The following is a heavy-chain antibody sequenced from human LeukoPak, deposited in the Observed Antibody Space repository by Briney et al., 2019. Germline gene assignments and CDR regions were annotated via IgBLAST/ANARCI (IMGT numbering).Heavy chain of an antibody. V-gene: IGHV1-2*02. D-gene: IGHD2-15*01. CDR1: GYTFTGYY. CDR3: ATDQYCSGGSCYSRKVNYYGMDV. CDR2: INPNGGGT. Sequence: ASVKVSCKASGYTFTGYYMHWVRQAPGQGLEWMGWINPNGGGTNYAQKFQGRVTMTRDTSISTAYMELSRLRSDDTAVYYCATDQYCSGGSCYSRKVNYYGMDVWGQGTTVTVSS. J-gene: IGHJ6*02.